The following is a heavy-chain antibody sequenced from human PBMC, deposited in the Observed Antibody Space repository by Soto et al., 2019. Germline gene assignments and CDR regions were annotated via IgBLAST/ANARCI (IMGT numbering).Heavy chain of an antibody. V-gene: IGHV3-30*04. CDR1: GLTFSRYA. D-gene: IGHD5-12*01. CDR3: AAELGNTGYDGHDY. Sequence: QMQLVESGGGVVQPGRSLRLSCAASGLTFSRYAMHWVRQAPGKGLEWVAVIIYDGSNKHYADSVQGRFTISRDNSKNTLYLQMNSLRAEDTAVYYCAAELGNTGYDGHDYWGQGTLVTVSS. CDR2: IIYDGSNK. J-gene: IGHJ4*02.